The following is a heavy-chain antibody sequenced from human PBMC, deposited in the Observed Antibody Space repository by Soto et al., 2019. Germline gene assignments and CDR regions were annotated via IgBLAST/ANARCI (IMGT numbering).Heavy chain of an antibody. CDR1: GFAFSTFG. CDR2: IWNDASNK. CDR3: ATELGWNETFAM. V-gene: IGHV3-33*03. J-gene: IGHJ3*02. Sequence: HVQLVESGGGVVKPGRSLRLSCTASGFAFSTFGMHWVRQAPGKGLQWVGMIWNDASNKYYGTSVKGRFTIYRDNSKNSIYLQMNSLRAEDTSVYYCATELGWNETFAMCGQGTTIIVSS. D-gene: IGHD1-1*01.